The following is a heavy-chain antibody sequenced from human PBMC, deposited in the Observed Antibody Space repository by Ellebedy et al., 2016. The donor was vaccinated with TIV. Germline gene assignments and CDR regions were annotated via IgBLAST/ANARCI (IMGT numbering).Heavy chain of an antibody. CDR1: GFTFSSYW. J-gene: IGHJ4*02. CDR3: SRNLGHYMLSD. Sequence: GESLKISCAASGFTFSSYWMTWMRQAPGKGLEWVANINGDGRAIQYADSVEGRFTISRDNAKKSLFLQMNSLRVEDTAMYYCSRNLGHYMLSDWGQGSLVTVSS. CDR2: INGDGRAI. V-gene: IGHV3-7*01. D-gene: IGHD2-8*01.